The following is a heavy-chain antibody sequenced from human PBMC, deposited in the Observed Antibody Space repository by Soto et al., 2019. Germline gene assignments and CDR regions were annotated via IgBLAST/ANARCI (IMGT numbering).Heavy chain of an antibody. D-gene: IGHD3-9*01. Sequence: SGPTLVNPTETLTLTCTVSGFSLTTGKMGVSWIRQPPGKALEWLAHIFSDNERSYSTSLQGRLTISKDTSGSQVVLSMTNVDPVDTATYYCARMRVDSYQFYYAMDVWGQGTTVTVSS. J-gene: IGHJ6*02. V-gene: IGHV2-26*01. CDR3: ARMRVDSYQFYYAMDV. CDR1: GFSLTTGKMG. CDR2: IFSDNER.